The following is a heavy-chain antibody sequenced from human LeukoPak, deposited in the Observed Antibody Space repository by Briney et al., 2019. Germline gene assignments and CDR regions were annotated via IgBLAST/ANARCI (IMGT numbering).Heavy chain of an antibody. CDR1: GFTLSDYW. V-gene: IGHV3-7*01. J-gene: IGHJ4*02. D-gene: IGHD7-27*01. CDR2: INLHGSVK. Sequence: GGSLRLSCAASGFTLSDYWMNWVRQAPGKGLEWAANINLHGSVKLHVDSVEGRFTISRDNAKNSLFLQMTSLKVEDTAVYYCAAWGLYNYWGQGTLVTVSS. CDR3: AAWGLYNY.